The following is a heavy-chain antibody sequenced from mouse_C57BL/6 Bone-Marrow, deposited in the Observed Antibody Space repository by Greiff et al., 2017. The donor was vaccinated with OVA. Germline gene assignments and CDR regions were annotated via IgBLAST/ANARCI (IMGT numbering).Heavy chain of an antibody. CDR2: ISSGGDYI. V-gene: IGHV5-9-1*02. Sequence: EVKLVESGAGLVKPGGSLKLSCAASGFTFSSYAMSWVRQTPEKRLEWVAYISSGGDYIYYADTVKGRFTISKDNARNTLYLQMSSLKSEDTALYYCTRVIGYYYYGSSYYWYFDVWGTGTTVTVSS. J-gene: IGHJ1*03. CDR1: GFTFSSYA. CDR3: TRVIGYYYYGSSYYWYFDV. D-gene: IGHD1-1*01.